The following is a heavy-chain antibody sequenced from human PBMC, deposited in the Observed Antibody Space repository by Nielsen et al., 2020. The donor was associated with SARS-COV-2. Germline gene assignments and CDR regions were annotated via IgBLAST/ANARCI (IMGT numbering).Heavy chain of an antibody. V-gene: IGHV3-9*01. Sequence: SLKISCAASGFTFDDYAMHWVRQAPGKGLEWVSGISWNSGSIGYADSVKGRFTISRDNSKNTLYLQMNSLRAEDTAVYYCAKSGGNWVSFFDPWGQGSLVTVSS. J-gene: IGHJ5*02. CDR1: GFTFDDYA. CDR2: ISWNSGSI. CDR3: AKSGGNWVSFFDP. D-gene: IGHD2-15*01.